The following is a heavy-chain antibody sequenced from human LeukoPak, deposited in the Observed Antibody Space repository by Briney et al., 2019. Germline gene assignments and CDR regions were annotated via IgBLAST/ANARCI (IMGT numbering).Heavy chain of an antibody. V-gene: IGHV5-51*01. D-gene: IGHD6-19*01. J-gene: IGHJ3*02. CDR2: IYPGDSDT. CDR1: GYSFTSYW. Sequence: GAALQICFEGCGYSFTSYWIGWGRPMPGKGVAWMGFIYPGDSDTRYSPSFQGQVTISADKSISTAYLQWSSLNASDTAMYYCARPSSGWYGAFDIWGQGTMVTVSS. CDR3: ARPSSGWYGAFDI.